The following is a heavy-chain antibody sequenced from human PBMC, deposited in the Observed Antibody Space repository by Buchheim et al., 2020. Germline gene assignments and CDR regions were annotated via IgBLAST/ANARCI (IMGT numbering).Heavy chain of an antibody. J-gene: IGHJ5*02. CDR3: AAWEASWFDP. CDR1: GFTVDNYA. D-gene: IGHD1-26*01. V-gene: IGHV3-23*01. Sequence: EVQVLESGGGLAQPGGSLRLSCGPSGFTVDNYAMTWVRQAPGKGLEWVSGFSGSTANTYYADSVKGRFTISRDNSKNTLYLQMNSLRGDDTAVYFCAAWEASWFDPWGQGIL. CDR2: FSGSTANT.